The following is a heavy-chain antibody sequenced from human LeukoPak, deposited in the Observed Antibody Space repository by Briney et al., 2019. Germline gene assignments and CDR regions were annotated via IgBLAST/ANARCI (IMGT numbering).Heavy chain of an antibody. J-gene: IGHJ5*02. CDR2: INPNSGGT. D-gene: IGHD6-19*01. Sequence: ASVKVSCKASGYTFTGYYMHWVRQAPGQGLEWMGWINPNSGGTNYAQKFQGRVTMTRDTSISTAYMELSRLRSEDTAVYYCARDPSGWNWFDPWGQGTLVTVSS. CDR1: GYTFTGYY. CDR3: ARDPSGWNWFDP. V-gene: IGHV1-2*02.